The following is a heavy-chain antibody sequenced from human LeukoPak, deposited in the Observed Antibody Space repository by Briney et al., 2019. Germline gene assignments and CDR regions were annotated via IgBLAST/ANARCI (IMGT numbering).Heavy chain of an antibody. CDR2: ISGSGGRT. CDR3: AKDLVATIHEGYDI. J-gene: IGHJ3*02. CDR1: GSSFSSYA. Sequence: TGGSPRLSCPVSGSSFSSYAMSWVRQAPGKGLEWVSAISGSGGRTYYAHSVKGRFTISRDSSKNTLYLQMNSQRAEDTAIYYCAKDLVATIHEGYDIWGQGTMVTVSS. D-gene: IGHD5-12*01. V-gene: IGHV3-23*01.